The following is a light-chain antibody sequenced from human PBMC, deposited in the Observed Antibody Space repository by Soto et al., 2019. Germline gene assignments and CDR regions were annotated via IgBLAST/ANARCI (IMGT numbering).Light chain of an antibody. CDR1: QSVGSN. V-gene: IGKV3-15*01. CDR3: KQYNDWRT. J-gene: IGKJ1*01. Sequence: EIVMTQSPATLSVSPGERATLSCRASQSVGSNLAWYQQKPGQAPRLLIYGASTSATGIPARFSCSGSGTEFTLTISSLQSEDFAVYYCKQYNDWRTFGQGTKVEIK. CDR2: GAS.